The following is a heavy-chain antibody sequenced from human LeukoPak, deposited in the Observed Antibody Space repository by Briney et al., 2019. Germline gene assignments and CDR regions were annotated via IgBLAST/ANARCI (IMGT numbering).Heavy chain of an antibody. CDR1: GYTFTAYY. CDR2: INPNSGGT. V-gene: IGHV1-2*02. D-gene: IGHD1-26*01. J-gene: IGHJ6*03. Sequence: ASVKVSCKASGYTFTAYYMHWVRQAPGQGLEWMGWINPNSGGTNYAQKFQGRVTMTRDTSISTAYMELSRLRSDDTAVYYCAKEGSYPPFEYYYYYWAVWGKGTTVTVS. CDR3: AKEGSYPPFEYYYYYWAV.